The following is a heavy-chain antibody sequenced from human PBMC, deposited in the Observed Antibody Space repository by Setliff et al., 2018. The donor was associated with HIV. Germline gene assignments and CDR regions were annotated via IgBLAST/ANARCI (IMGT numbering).Heavy chain of an antibody. CDR2: INHSGST. J-gene: IGHJ5*02. CDR3: ARQHGDYAFGP. D-gene: IGHD4-17*01. Sequence: SETLSLTCTVSGGFISSSSYYWGWIRQPPGKGLEWIGEINHSGSTNYNMSLWSRVTISLDASRNQFSLKLTSVTAADTAVYYCARQHGDYAFGPWGQGTLVTVSS. CDR1: GGFISSSSYY. V-gene: IGHV4-39*07.